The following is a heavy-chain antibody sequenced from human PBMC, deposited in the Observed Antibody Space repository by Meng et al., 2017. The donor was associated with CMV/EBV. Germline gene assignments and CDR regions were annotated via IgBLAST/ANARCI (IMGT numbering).Heavy chain of an antibody. CDR3: ARDLKSFDFWSGYSNYYYYGMDV. Sequence: ASVKVSCKGSGYSFTSYYMHWVRQAPGQGLEWMGWINPNSGGTNYAQKFQGRVTMTRDTSISTAYMELSRLRSDDTAVYYCARDLKSFDFWSGYSNYYYYGMDVWGQGTTVTVSS. CDR1: GYSFTSYY. V-gene: IGHV1-2*02. D-gene: IGHD3-3*01. CDR2: INPNSGGT. J-gene: IGHJ6*02.